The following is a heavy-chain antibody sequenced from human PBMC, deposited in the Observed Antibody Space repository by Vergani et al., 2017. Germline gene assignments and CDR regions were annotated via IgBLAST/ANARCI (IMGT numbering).Heavy chain of an antibody. Sequence: QVQLVESGGGVVQPGRSLRLSCAASGFTFSSYGMHWVRQAPGKGLAWVAVISYDGSNKYYAYSVKGRFPISRDNSKNTLYLQMNSLRAEDKAVYYCAKGANIGYYYYYMAVWGKGTTVTVSS. CDR1: GFTFSSYG. D-gene: IGHD2/OR15-2a*01. CDR3: AKGANIGYYYYYMAV. CDR2: ISYDGSNK. V-gene: IGHV3-30*18. J-gene: IGHJ6*03.